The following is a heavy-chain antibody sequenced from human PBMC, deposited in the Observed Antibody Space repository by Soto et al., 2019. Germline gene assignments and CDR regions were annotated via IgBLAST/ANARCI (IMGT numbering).Heavy chain of an antibody. CDR1: GGSISSYY. D-gene: IGHD1-26*01. Sequence: SETLSLTCTVSGGSISSYYWSWIRQPPGKGLEWIGYIYYSGSTNYNPSLKSRVTISVDTSKNQFSLKLSSVIAADTAVYYCARHLELLDPWGQGTLVTVSS. CDR2: IYYSGST. CDR3: ARHLELLDP. V-gene: IGHV4-59*08. J-gene: IGHJ5*02.